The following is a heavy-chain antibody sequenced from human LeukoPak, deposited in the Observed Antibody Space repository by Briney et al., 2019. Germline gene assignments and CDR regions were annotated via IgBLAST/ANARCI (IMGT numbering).Heavy chain of an antibody. V-gene: IGHV3-21*01. CDR2: ISSSSTYI. Sequence: PGESLRLSCAAFGFTFSSYRMNWVRQAPGKGLEWVSCISSSSTYIYYADSVKGRFTISRDNAKNSLYLQMNSLRAEDTAVYYCARDGGDRLYWGQGTLVTVSS. D-gene: IGHD2-21*02. J-gene: IGHJ4*02. CDR3: ARDGGDRLY. CDR1: GFTFSSYR.